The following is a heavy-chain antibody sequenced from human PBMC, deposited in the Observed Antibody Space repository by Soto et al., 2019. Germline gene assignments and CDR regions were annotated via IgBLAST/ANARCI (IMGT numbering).Heavy chain of an antibody. V-gene: IGHV1-2*04. Sequence: GASVKVSCKASGYTFTGYYMHWVRQAPGQGLEWMGWINPNSGGTNYAQKFQGWVTMTRDTSISTAYMELSRLRSDDTAVYYCARVGEGATFSDCYGMDVWGQGTTVTVSS. CDR3: ARVGEGATFSDCYGMDV. CDR2: INPNSGGT. CDR1: GYTFTGYY. D-gene: IGHD1-26*01. J-gene: IGHJ6*02.